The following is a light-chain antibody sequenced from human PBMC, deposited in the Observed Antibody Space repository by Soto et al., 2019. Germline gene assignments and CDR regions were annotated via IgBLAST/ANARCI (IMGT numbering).Light chain of an antibody. J-gene: IGLJ1*01. CDR2: SNN. CDR3: AAWDDSLNGYV. V-gene: IGLV1-44*01. CDR1: SSNIGSNT. Sequence: QSVLTQPPSASGTPRQRVTISCSGSSSNIGSNTVNWYQQLPGTAPELLIYSNNQRPSGVPDRFSGSKSGTSASLAISGLQSEDEADYYCAAWDDSLNGYVFGTGTKVTV.